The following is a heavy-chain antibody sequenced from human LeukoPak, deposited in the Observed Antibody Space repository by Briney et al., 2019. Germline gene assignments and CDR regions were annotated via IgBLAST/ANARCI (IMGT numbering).Heavy chain of an antibody. Sequence: PGGSLRLSCAVSGFTFSDTYMTWIRQAPGKGLESLSYISPSGTDISYADSVKGRFTISRDNAKNSLYLQMNSLRVEDTAVYYCTRDPRNLDYWGQGTLVTVSS. CDR1: GFTFSDTY. J-gene: IGHJ4*02. V-gene: IGHV3-11*01. CDR3: TRDPRNLDY. CDR2: ISPSGTDI. D-gene: IGHD1-14*01.